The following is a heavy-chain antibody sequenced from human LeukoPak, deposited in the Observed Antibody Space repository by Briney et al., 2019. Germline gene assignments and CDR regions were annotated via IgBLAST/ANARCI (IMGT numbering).Heavy chain of an antibody. D-gene: IGHD1-26*01. CDR1: GYIFINHG. Sequence: ASVKVSCKASGYIFINHGIAWVRQAPGQGLEYMGWISACNGNTDYAQKFQGRVTMNTDTSTSTAYMELGGLRFDDTAVSYCARWGPSPSDYWGQGTLVTVSS. V-gene: IGHV1-18*01. CDR2: ISACNGNT. CDR3: ARWGPSPSDY. J-gene: IGHJ4*02.